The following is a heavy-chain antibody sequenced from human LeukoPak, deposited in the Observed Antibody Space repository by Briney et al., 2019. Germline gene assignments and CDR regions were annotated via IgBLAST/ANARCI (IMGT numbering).Heavy chain of an antibody. J-gene: IGHJ4*02. CDR3: ARGGRDGYTLYPLDY. CDR2: IYYSGST. D-gene: IGHD5-24*01. CDR1: GGSISSYY. Sequence: SETLSLTCIVSGGSISSYYWSWIRQPPGKGLEWIGYIYYSGSTNYNPSLKSRVTISVDTSKNQLSLKLRSVTAADTAVYYCARGGRDGYTLYPLDYWGQGTLVTVSS. V-gene: IGHV4-59*08.